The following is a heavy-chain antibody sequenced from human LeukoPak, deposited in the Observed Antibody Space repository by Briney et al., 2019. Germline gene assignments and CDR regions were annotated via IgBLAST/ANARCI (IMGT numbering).Heavy chain of an antibody. CDR3: VRDVLFAVGDTFDI. J-gene: IGHJ3*02. D-gene: IGHD3-10*02. CDR1: GFTFSSYA. CDR2: IKRDETER. Sequence: GGSLRLSCAASGFTFSSYAMSWVRQAPGKGLQWVAFIKRDETERWILQSVKGRFTISRDNSKNTLYLEMNTLTTEDTAVYYCVRDVLFAVGDTFDIWGQGTVVTVSS. V-gene: IGHV3-30*04.